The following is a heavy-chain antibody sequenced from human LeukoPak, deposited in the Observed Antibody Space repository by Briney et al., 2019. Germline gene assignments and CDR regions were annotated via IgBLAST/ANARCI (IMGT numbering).Heavy chain of an antibody. V-gene: IGHV4-30-4*07. CDR1: GGSISSSTYS. CDR3: ARDGTYYYAFDI. D-gene: IGHD3-10*01. Sequence: SETLSLTCAVSGGSISSSTYSWSWIRQPPGKGLERIGYIYYSGTTYYNPSLKSRVTISVDTSKNQFSLKLSSVTAADTAVYYCARDGTYYYAFDIWGQGTMVTVSS. J-gene: IGHJ3*02. CDR2: IYYSGTT.